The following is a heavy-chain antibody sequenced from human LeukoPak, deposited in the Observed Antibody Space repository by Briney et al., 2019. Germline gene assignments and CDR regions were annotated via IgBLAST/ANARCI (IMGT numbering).Heavy chain of an antibody. CDR1: GGTFSSYA. D-gene: IGHD3-3*01. CDR2: IIPIFGTA. J-gene: IGHJ6*02. CDR3: ASRRITIFGVVIMEDYYYYYGMDV. V-gene: IGHV1-69*13. Sequence: GASVKVSCKASGGTFSSYAISWVRQAPGQGLEWMGGIIPIFGTANYAQKFQGRVTITADESTSTAYMGLSSLRSEDTAVYYCASRRITIFGVVIMEDYYYYYGMDVWGQGTTVTVSS.